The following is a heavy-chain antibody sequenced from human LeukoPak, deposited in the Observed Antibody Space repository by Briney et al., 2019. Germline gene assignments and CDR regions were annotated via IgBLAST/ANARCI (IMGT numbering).Heavy chain of an antibody. CDR1: GYTFTGYY. V-gene: IGHV1-2*02. D-gene: IGHD6-13*01. CDR2: INPNSGGT. Sequence: GASVKVSCKASGYTFTGYYMHWVRQAPGQGLEWMGWINPNSGGTNYAQKFQGRVTMTRDTSISTAYMELSRLRSDDTAVYYCARVGTGEQPQDDSYYWGQGTLVTVSS. CDR3: ARVGTGEQPQDDSYY. J-gene: IGHJ4*02.